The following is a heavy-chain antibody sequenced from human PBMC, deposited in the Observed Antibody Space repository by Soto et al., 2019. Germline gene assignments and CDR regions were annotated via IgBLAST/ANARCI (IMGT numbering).Heavy chain of an antibody. CDR2: IYYSGST. D-gene: IGHD3-3*01. CDR1: GGSISSYY. J-gene: IGHJ6*03. CDR3: ARTGVLEWLLPPCYYYYYMDV. Sequence: PSETLSLTCTVSGGSISSYYWSWIRQPPGKGLEWIGYIYYSGSTNYNPSLKSRVTISVDTSKNQFSLKLSSVTAADTAVYYCARTGVLEWLLPPCYYYYYMDVWGKGTTVTVSS. V-gene: IGHV4-59*08.